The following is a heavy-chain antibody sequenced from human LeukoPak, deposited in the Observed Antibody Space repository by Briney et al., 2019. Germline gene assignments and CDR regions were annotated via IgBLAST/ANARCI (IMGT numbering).Heavy chain of an antibody. J-gene: IGHJ4*01. CDR2: INYSGTT. V-gene: IGHV4-39*01. CDR3: AILRGGVQLWGD. Sequence: PSETLSLTCTVSSGSFSSSSDFCGWIRQPPGMGLEWIATINYSGTTYYNPSLKSRVTTSVETSNNQFSLKLSSVTAAATAVYYCAILRGGVQLWGDWGQGALVTVSS. CDR1: SGSFSSSSDF. D-gene: IGHD5-18*01.